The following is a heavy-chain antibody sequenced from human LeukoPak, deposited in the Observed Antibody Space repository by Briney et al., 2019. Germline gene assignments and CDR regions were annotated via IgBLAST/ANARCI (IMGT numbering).Heavy chain of an antibody. V-gene: IGHV4-59*06. CDR1: GGSISNYY. D-gene: IGHD3-10*01. CDR2: IYYSEST. Sequence: SETLSLTCTVSGGSISNYYWSWIRQHPGKGLEWIGYIYYSESTYYNPSLRSRLTISVNTSKNHFSLKLNSVTAADTAVYYCARVFLDSGNEFHFDYWGQGTLVTVSS. CDR3: ARVFLDSGNEFHFDY. J-gene: IGHJ4*02.